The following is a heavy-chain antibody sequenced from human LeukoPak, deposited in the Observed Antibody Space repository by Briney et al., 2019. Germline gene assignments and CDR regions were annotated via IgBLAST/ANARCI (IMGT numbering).Heavy chain of an antibody. CDR2: ISGSGGST. CDR3: AKAGKYYYDSSGYYPGDY. CDR1: GFTFSRYA. V-gene: IGHV3-23*01. Sequence: GGSLRLSCAASGFTFSRYAMSWVRQAPGKGLEWVSAISGSGGSTYYADSVKGWFTISRDNSKNTLYQQMNSLRAEDTAVYYCAKAGKYYYDSSGYYPGDYWGQGTLVTVSS. J-gene: IGHJ4*02. D-gene: IGHD3-22*01.